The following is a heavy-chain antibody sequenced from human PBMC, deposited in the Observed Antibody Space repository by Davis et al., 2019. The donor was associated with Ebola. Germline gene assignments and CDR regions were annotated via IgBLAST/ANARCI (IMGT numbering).Heavy chain of an antibody. CDR2: ISAYHGNT. Sequence: AASVKVSCKASGYTFTRYAISWVRQDHGQGLEWMGWISAYHGNTNYAQKLQGRVTMTTDTSTSTAYMELRSLRSDDTAMYYSARDLGMVYSYYMDVWGKGTTVTVSS. D-gene: IGHD7-27*01. J-gene: IGHJ6*03. V-gene: IGHV1-18*04. CDR1: GYTFTRYA. CDR3: ARDLGMVYSYYMDV.